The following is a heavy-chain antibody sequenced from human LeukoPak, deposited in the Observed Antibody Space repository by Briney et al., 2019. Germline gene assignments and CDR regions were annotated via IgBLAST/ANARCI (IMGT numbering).Heavy chain of an antibody. CDR1: GFTFSSYW. CDR2: INSDGSGT. V-gene: IGHV3-74*01. CDR3: ARGPDYYYYGMDV. Sequence: GGSLRLSCAASGFTFSSYWMHWVRHAPGKGLVWVSRINSDGSGTSYADSVKGRFTISRDNAKNTLYLQMNSLRAEDTAVYYCARGPDYYYYGMDVWGQGTTVTVSS. J-gene: IGHJ6*02.